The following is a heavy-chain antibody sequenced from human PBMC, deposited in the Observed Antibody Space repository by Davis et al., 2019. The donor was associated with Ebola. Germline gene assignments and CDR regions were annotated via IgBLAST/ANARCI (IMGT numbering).Heavy chain of an antibody. Sequence: GESLKISCAASGFTFSSYWMSWVRQAPGKGLEWVSYISSSGSTIYYADPVKGRFTISRDNAKNSLYLQMNSLRPEDTAVYNCARDRRYCTSSSCPLYDYGMDVWGQGTTVTVSS. V-gene: IGHV3-48*04. CDR1: GFTFSSYW. CDR2: ISSSGSTI. CDR3: ARDRRYCTSSSCPLYDYGMDV. D-gene: IGHD2-2*01. J-gene: IGHJ6*02.